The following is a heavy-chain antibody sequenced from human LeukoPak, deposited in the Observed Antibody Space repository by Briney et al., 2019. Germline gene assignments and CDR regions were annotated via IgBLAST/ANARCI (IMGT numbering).Heavy chain of an antibody. V-gene: IGHV3-33*01. CDR2: IWYDGSNK. CDR3: ARASTAATNWFDP. Sequence: GGSLRLSCAASGFTFSSYGMHWVRQAPGKGLEWVAVIWYDGSNKYYADSVKGRFTTSRDNSKNTLYLQMNSLRAEDTAVYYCARASTAATNWFDPWGQGTLVTVSS. D-gene: IGHD2-15*01. J-gene: IGHJ5*02. CDR1: GFTFSSYG.